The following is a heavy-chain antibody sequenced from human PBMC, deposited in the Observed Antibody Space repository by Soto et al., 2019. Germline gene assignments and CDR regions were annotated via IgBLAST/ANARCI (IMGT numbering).Heavy chain of an antibody. Sequence: GGSLGLSCAASGFTFSSYGMHWVRQAPGKGLEWVAVIWYDGSNKYYADSVKGRFTISRDNSKNTLYLQMNSLRAEDTAVYYCARGSSIASSIDYWGQGTLVTVSS. V-gene: IGHV3-33*01. CDR2: IWYDGSNK. J-gene: IGHJ4*02. CDR1: GFTFSSYG. CDR3: ARGSSIASSIDY. D-gene: IGHD6-6*01.